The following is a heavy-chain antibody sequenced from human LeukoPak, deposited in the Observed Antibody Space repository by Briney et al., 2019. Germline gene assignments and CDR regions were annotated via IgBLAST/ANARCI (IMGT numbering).Heavy chain of an antibody. J-gene: IGHJ4*02. CDR1: GYTFTSYG. CDR2: ISAYNGNT. Sequence: GASVKVSCKASGYTFTSYGISWVRRAPGQGLEWMGWISAYNGNTNYAQKLQGRVTMTTDTSTSTAYMELRSLRSDDTAVYYCAGDPHSSARYCSGGSCHGDYWGQGTLVTVSS. D-gene: IGHD2-15*01. CDR3: AGDPHSSARYCSGGSCHGDY. V-gene: IGHV1-18*01.